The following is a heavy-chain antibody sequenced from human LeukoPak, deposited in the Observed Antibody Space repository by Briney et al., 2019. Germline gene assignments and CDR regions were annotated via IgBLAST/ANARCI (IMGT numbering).Heavy chain of an antibody. CDR3: ARARYCSGGSCRPPGWFDP. D-gene: IGHD2-15*01. V-gene: IGHV1-18*04. CDR2: ISAYNGNT. J-gene: IGHJ5*02. Sequence: GASVKVSCKASGYTFTSYGISWVRQAPGQGLEWMGWISAYNGNTNYAQKLQGRVTMTTDTSTSTAYMELRSLRSDDTAVYYCARARYCSGGSCRPPGWFDPWGQGTLVTVS. CDR1: GYTFTSYG.